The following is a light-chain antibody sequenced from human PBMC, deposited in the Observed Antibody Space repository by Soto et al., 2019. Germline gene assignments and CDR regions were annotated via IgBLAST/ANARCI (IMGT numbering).Light chain of an antibody. V-gene: IGLV2-14*01. CDR2: EVS. CDR1: SSDVGGYNY. J-gene: IGLJ1*01. Sequence: QSALTQPASVSGSPGQSITISCTGTSSDVGGYNYVSWYQQHPGKAPKLMIYEVSNRPSGISIRFSGSKSGNTASLTISGLRAEDEADYYCNSYTSTSTPYVFGTGTKLTGL. CDR3: NSYTSTSTPYV.